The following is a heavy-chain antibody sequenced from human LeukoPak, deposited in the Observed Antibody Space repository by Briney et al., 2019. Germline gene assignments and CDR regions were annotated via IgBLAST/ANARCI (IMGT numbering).Heavy chain of an antibody. CDR3: ARFYSSADDY. CDR2: IYHSGST. V-gene: IGHV4-38-2*02. Sequence: PSETLSLTCTVSGYSISSGYYWGWIRQPPGKGLEWIGSIYHSGSTYYNPSLKSRVTISVDTSKNQFSLKLSSVTAADTAVYYCARFYSSADDYWGQGTLVTVSS. CDR1: GYSISSGYY. D-gene: IGHD5-18*01. J-gene: IGHJ4*02.